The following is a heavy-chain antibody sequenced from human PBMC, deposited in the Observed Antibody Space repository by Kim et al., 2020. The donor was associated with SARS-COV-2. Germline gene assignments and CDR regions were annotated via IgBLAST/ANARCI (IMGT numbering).Heavy chain of an antibody. CDR2: T. CDR3: TTDPMTTVTNY. Sequence: TDYAAPVKGRFTISRDDSKNTLYLQMNSLKTEDTAVYYCTTDPMTTVTNYWGQGTLVTVSS. D-gene: IGHD4-4*01. J-gene: IGHJ4*02. V-gene: IGHV3-15*01.